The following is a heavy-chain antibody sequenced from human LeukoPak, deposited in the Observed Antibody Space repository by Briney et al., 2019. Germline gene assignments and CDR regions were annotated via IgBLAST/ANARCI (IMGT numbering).Heavy chain of an antibody. V-gene: IGHV1-2*06. J-gene: IGHJ5*02. CDR2: INPNSGGT. D-gene: IGHD4-11*01. CDR1: GYTFTSYG. CDR3: AIGPDYSNYP. Sequence: AAVKVSCKASGYTFTSYGISWVRQAPGQGLEWMGRINPNSGGTNYAQNFQGRVTMTRDTSISTAYMELSRLRSDDTAVYYCAIGPDYSNYPWGQGTLVTVSS.